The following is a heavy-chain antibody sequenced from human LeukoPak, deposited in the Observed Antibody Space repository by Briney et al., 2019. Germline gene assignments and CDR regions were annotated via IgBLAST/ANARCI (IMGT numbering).Heavy chain of an antibody. V-gene: IGHV1-24*01. CDR3: ATAVSTVAGPFDY. CDR1: GYTLTELS. Sequence: GASVKVSSKVSGYTLTELSMHWVRQAPGKGLEWMGGFDPEDGETIYAQKFQGRVTMTEDTSTDTAYMELSSLRSEDTAVYYCATAVSTVAGPFDYWGQGTLVTVSS. D-gene: IGHD6-19*01. J-gene: IGHJ4*02. CDR2: FDPEDGET.